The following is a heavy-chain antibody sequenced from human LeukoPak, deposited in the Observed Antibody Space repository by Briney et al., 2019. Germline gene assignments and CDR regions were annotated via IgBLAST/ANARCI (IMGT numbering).Heavy chain of an antibody. CDR3: AGVGYSSSFPGLGDYSYYYGMDV. Sequence: SVKVSCKASGGTFSSYAISWVRRAPGQGLEWMGGVIPIFGTANYAQKFQGRVTITADESTSTAYMELSSLRSEDTAVYYCAGVGYSSSFPGLGDYSYYYGMDVWGKGTTVTVSS. V-gene: IGHV1-69*01. J-gene: IGHJ6*04. CDR2: VIPIFGTA. D-gene: IGHD6-19*01. CDR1: GGTFSSYA.